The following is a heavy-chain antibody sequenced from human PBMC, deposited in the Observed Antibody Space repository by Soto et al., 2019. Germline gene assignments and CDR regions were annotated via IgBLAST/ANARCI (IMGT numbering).Heavy chain of an antibody. J-gene: IGHJ4*02. CDR3: ARDRGYGGNSVFEF. V-gene: IGHV3-33*01. D-gene: IGHD6-25*01. Sequence: GGSLRLSCTTSGFTFSTYGMHWVRQAPGKGLEWVATIWYHGNTCYYKDSIKGRFAVSRDNSKNTVFLQMNTLRAEDTATYYCARDRGYGGNSVFEFWGLGTLLTVSS. CDR1: GFTFSTYG. CDR2: IWYHGNTC.